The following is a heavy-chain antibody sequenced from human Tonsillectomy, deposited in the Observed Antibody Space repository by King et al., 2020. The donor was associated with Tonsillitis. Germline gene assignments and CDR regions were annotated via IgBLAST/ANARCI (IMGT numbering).Heavy chain of an antibody. CDR2: IIPIFGTA. V-gene: IGHV1-69*01. D-gene: IGHD3-22*01. CDR1: GGTFSSYA. CDR3: ARDRWPYYYDSSGYYQSFDY. Sequence: QEQLVQSGAEVKKPGSSVKVSCKASGGTFSSYAISWVRQAPGQGLEWIGGIIPIFGTANYAQKFQGRVTITADESTSTAYMEVSSLRSEDTAVYYCARDRWPYYYDSSGYYQSFDYWGQGTLVTVSS. J-gene: IGHJ4*02.